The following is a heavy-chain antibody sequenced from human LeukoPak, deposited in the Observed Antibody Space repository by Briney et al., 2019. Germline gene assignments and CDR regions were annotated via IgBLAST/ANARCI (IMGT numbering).Heavy chain of an antibody. V-gene: IGHV3-23*01. J-gene: IGHJ4*02. D-gene: IGHD3-10*01. Sequence: HPGGSLRLSCAASGFTLSNYDMSWVRQAPGKGLEWVSTLTGSTLTTYYADSVKGRFTISRGNSKNTLYLQMNSLRAEDTAVYCCAKVGGSGTYYDHWGQGTLVTVSS. CDR3: AKVGGSGTYYDH. CDR1: GFTLSNYD. CDR2: LTGSTLTT.